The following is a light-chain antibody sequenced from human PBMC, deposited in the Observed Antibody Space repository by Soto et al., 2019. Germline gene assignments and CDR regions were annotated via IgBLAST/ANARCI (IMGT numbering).Light chain of an antibody. V-gene: IGLV2-14*03. CDR3: SSYTTSSTYV. J-gene: IGLJ1*01. CDR1: SSDVGGYNY. Sequence: QPVLTQPASVSGAPGGALSISCTGTSSDVGGYNYVPWYQQHPGKAPKLMIYDVSNRPSGVSNRFSGLKSGNTASLTISGLHAEDEADYYCSSYTTSSTYVFGTGTKVTVL. CDR2: DVS.